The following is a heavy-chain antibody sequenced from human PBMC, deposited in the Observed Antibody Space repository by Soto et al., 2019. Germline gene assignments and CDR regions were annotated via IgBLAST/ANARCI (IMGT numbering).Heavy chain of an antibody. J-gene: IGHJ4*02. D-gene: IGHD6-19*01. CDR3: ARGTRSSGWPPYFDY. CDR1: GYTFTSYA. Sequence: ASVKVSCKASGYTFTSYAMHWVRQAPGQRLEWMGWINAGNGNTKYSQKFQGRVTITRDTSASTAYMELSSLRSEDTAVYYCARGTRSSGWPPYFDYWGQGTLVTVSS. V-gene: IGHV1-3*01. CDR2: INAGNGNT.